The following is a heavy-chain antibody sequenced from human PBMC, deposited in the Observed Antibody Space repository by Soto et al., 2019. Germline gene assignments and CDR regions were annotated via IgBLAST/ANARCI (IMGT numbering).Heavy chain of an antibody. V-gene: IGHV1-18*01. D-gene: IGHD1-1*01. J-gene: IGHJ3*02. CDR2: ISAYNGNT. Sequence: ASVKVSCKASGYTFRNFGISWVRQAPGQGLEWMGWISAYNGNTNYAQKLQGRVTMTTDTSTSTAYMELGSLRSDDTAVYYCARGPYNWNDDRADAFDIWGQGTMVTVSS. CDR1: GYTFRNFG. CDR3: ARGPYNWNDDRADAFDI.